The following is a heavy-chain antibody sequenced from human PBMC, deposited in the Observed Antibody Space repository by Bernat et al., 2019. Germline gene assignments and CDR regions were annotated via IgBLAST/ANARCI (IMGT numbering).Heavy chain of an antibody. CDR3: ARYHPAAGRAFDY. Sequence: QVQLVQSGAEVKKPGASVKVSCKASGYTFTSYAMHWVHQAPGQRLEWMGWINAGNGNTKYSQKFQGRVTITRDTSASTAYMELSSLRSEDTAVYYCARYHPAAGRAFDYWGQGTLVTVSS. D-gene: IGHD6-13*01. CDR1: GYTFTSYA. J-gene: IGHJ4*02. CDR2: INAGNGNT. V-gene: IGHV1-3*01.